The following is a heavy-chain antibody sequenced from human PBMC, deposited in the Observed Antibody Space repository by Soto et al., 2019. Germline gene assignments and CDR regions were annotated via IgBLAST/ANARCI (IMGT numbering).Heavy chain of an antibody. V-gene: IGHV1-2*02. Sequence: ASVKVSCKASGYTFTGYYMHWVRQAPGQGLEWMGWINPNSGGTNYAQKFQGRVTMTRDTSISTAYMELSRLRSDDTAVYYCARVKAPYSYGETSGFDHWRQGTLVTVSS. CDR1: GYTFTGYY. J-gene: IGHJ5*02. CDR2: INPNSGGT. D-gene: IGHD5-18*01. CDR3: ARVKAPYSYGETSGFDH.